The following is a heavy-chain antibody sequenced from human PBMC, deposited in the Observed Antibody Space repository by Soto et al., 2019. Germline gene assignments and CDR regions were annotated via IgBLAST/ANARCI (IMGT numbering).Heavy chain of an antibody. V-gene: IGHV4-4*02. J-gene: IGHJ4*02. D-gene: IGHD6-13*01. Sequence: SETLSLTCTVSGGSISSSNWWSWVRQPPGKGLEWIGEIYHSGSTNYNPSLKSRVTISVDKSKNQFSLKLSSVAAADTAVYYCARAHAIAAAGNFDYWGRGTLVTVSS. CDR1: GGSISSSNW. CDR2: IYHSGST. CDR3: ARAHAIAAAGNFDY.